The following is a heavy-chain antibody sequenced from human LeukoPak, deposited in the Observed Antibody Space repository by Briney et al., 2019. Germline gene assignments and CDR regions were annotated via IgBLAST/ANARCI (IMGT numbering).Heavy chain of an antibody. CDR1: GFTFSNYW. D-gene: IGHD5/OR15-5a*01. Sequence: PGGSLRLSCAASGFTFSNYWMSWVRQAPGKGLEWVANIKQDGSEKYYVDSVKGRFTISRDNAKNSLYLQMNSLRAEDTVVYYCAGAGGSTYVYYFDYWGQGTLVTVSS. CDR2: IKQDGSEK. CDR3: AGAGGSTYVYYFDY. J-gene: IGHJ4*02. V-gene: IGHV3-7*03.